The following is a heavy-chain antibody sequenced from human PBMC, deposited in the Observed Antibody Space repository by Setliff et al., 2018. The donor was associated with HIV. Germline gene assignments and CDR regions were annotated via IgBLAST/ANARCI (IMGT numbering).Heavy chain of an antibody. CDR1: GGSFSGYY. Sequence: NPSETLSLTCAVYGGSFSGYYWSWIRQPPGKGLAWIGSTYYSGNTYYNPSLMSRVTISVDTSKNHFTLKLNSVTAADTAVYFCARVSTDYVWGSFLSSGPYYFDFWGQGALVTVSS. D-gene: IGHD3-16*01. V-gene: IGHV4-34*01. CDR2: TYYSGNT. CDR3: ARVSTDYVWGSFLSSGPYYFDF. J-gene: IGHJ4*02.